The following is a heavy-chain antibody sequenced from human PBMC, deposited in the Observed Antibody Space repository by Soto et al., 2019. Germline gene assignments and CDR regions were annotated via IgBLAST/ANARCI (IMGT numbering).Heavy chain of an antibody. CDR1: GFTFSSYW. V-gene: IGHV3-74*01. CDR2: INPDGRVT. CDR3: ARVGQGAWYFDL. D-gene: IGHD1-26*01. Sequence: EVQLVESGGGLVQPGGSLTLSCVASGFTFSSYWMHWVRQAPGKGVVWVSRINPDGRVTNYADSEKGRFTTSRDNAKNTLYLQMNSPRPEDTAVYYCARVGQGAWYFDLWGRGTLVTVSS. J-gene: IGHJ2*01.